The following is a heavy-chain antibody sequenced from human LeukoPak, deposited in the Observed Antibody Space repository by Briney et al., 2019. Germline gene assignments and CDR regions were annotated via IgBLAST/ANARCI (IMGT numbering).Heavy chain of an antibody. CDR3: ERARGSNAHTDY. D-gene: IGHD3-10*01. CDR1: GGSISSSSYY. Sequence: SETLSLTCTVSGGSISSSSYYWGWIRQPPGKGLEWIGSIYYSGSTYYNPSLKSRVTISVDTSKNQFSLKLSSVTAADTAVYYCERARGSNAHTDYWGQGTLVTVSS. J-gene: IGHJ4*02. V-gene: IGHV4-39*07. CDR2: IYYSGST.